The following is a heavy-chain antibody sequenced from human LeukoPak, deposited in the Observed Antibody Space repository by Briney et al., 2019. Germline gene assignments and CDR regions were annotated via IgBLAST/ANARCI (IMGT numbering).Heavy chain of an antibody. CDR1: GGSISSYY. Sequence: PSETLSLTCTVSGGSISSYYWSWIRQLPGKGLEWIGHTYYSGTTYYNPSLKSRLTISMDTSKNQFSLKLSSVTAADTAVYYCARVRWERNTPSVDYWGQGTLVTVSS. D-gene: IGHD1-26*01. J-gene: IGHJ4*02. CDR3: ARVRWERNTPSVDY. V-gene: IGHV4-59*01. CDR2: TYYSGTT.